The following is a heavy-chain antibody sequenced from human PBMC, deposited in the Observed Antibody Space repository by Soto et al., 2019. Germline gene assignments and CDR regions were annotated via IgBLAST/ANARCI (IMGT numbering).Heavy chain of an antibody. D-gene: IGHD2-15*01. CDR2: IYYSGST. V-gene: IGHV4-59*01. Sequence: PSETLSLTCTVSGGSISSYYWSWIRQPPGKGLEWIGYIYYSGSTNYNPSLKSRVTIPVDTSKNQFSLKLSSVTAADTAVYYCARDLRRGGYCSGGSCSNWFDPWGQGTLVTVSS. CDR3: ARDLRRGGYCSGGSCSNWFDP. J-gene: IGHJ5*02. CDR1: GGSISSYY.